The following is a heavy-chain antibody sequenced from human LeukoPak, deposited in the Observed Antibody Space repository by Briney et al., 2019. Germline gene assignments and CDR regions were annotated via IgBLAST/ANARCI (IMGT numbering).Heavy chain of an antibody. CDR3: ARRGANSGHTFDY. CDR1: GFTFSDYQ. D-gene: IGHD5-12*01. Sequence: PGGSLRLSCAASGFTFSDYQMSWIRQAPGKGLEWVSYIRSSGSDTYYADSVKGRFTISRDNTKNALYLQMSSLRADDTAVYYCARRGANSGHTFDYWGQGTLVSVSS. J-gene: IGHJ4*02. V-gene: IGHV3-11*01. CDR2: IRSSGSDT.